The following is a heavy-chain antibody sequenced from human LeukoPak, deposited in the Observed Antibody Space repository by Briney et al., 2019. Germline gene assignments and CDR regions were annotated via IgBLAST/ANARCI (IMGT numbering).Heavy chain of an antibody. Sequence: PSETLSLTCTVSGGSISSYYWSWIRQPPGKGLEWIGYIYYSGSTNYNPSLKSRVTISVDTSKNQFSLKLSSVTAADTAVYYCAGAGIQLWYDYWGQGTLVTVSS. CDR1: GGSISSYY. CDR3: AGAGIQLWYDY. V-gene: IGHV4-59*01. J-gene: IGHJ4*02. CDR2: IYYSGST. D-gene: IGHD5-18*01.